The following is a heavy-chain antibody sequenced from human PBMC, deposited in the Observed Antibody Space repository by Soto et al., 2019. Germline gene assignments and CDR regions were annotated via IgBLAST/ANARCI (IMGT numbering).Heavy chain of an antibody. Sequence: PSETLSLTCTVSGGSISSGDYYWSWIRQPPGKGLEWIGYIYYSGSTYYNPSLKSRVTISVDTSKNQFSLKLSSVTAADTAVYYCARDAALAAAGQEGYYYYGMDVWGQGTTVTVSS. CDR1: GGSISSGDYY. D-gene: IGHD6-13*01. J-gene: IGHJ6*02. V-gene: IGHV4-30-4*01. CDR3: ARDAALAAAGQEGYYYYGMDV. CDR2: IYYSGST.